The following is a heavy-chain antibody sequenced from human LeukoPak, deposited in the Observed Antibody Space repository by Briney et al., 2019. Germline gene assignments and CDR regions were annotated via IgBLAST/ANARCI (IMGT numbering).Heavy chain of an antibody. D-gene: IGHD4-17*01. J-gene: IGHJ4*02. CDR1: GFTFDTYS. CDR2: ISGDTSTK. Sequence: SGGSLRLSCAASGFTFDTYSMNWVRQAPGKRLEWVSYISGDTSTKYYADSVKGRFTISRDVAMSSLYLQMNSLRAEDTAIYYCARTSTYGDYDYWGQGTLVTVSS. CDR3: ARTSTYGDYDY. V-gene: IGHV3-48*01.